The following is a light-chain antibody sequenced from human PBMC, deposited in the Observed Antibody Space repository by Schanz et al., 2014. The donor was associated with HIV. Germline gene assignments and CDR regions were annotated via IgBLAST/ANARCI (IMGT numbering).Light chain of an antibody. CDR3: GTWDSRLSGGV. V-gene: IGLV1-51*01. J-gene: IGLJ3*02. Sequence: QSVLTQPPSVSAAPGQKVTISCSGSSTNIGNNHAPWYHQFPGTAPKLLIYDNDRLPSGIPDRFSGSKSGTSATLGITGLQTGDEADYYCGTWDSRLSGGVFGGGTKVTVL. CDR1: STNIGNNH. CDR2: DND.